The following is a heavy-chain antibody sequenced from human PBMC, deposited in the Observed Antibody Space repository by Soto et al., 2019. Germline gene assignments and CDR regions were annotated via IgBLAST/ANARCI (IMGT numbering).Heavy chain of an antibody. CDR2: INPSGGST. CDR1: GYTFTSYY. D-gene: IGHD6-13*01. J-gene: IGHJ4*02. Sequence: ASVKVSCKASGYTFTSYYMHWVRQAPGQGLEWMGIINPSGGSTSYAQKFQGRVTMTRDTSTSTVYMELSSLRSEDTAVYYCSRDGRAAAVLDDWGQGSLVTVSS. V-gene: IGHV1-46*01. CDR3: SRDGRAAAVLDD.